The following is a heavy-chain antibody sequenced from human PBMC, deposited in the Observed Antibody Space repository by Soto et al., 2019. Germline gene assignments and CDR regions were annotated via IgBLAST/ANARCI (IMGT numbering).Heavy chain of an antibody. D-gene: IGHD2-15*01. V-gene: IGHV1-18*01. Sequence: QVQLVQSGGEVKKPGASVKFSCQASGYTFSDYAISWVRQAPGQGLEWMGWISASTRNTDQAQNFQGRVIMTLDTTTNTAYTELRSLKSDDTDVYYCVRCYCSVGSCYACWHFDLWGRGTLVTVSS. J-gene: IGHJ2*01. CDR2: ISASTRNT. CDR1: GYTFSDYA. CDR3: VRCYCSVGSCYACWHFDL.